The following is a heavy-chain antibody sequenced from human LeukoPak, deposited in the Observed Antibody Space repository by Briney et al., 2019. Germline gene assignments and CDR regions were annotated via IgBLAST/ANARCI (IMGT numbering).Heavy chain of an antibody. J-gene: IGHJ3*02. CDR3: AREKYYYDSSGSKVYAFDI. CDR1: GFTVSSNY. CDR2: IYSGGST. V-gene: IGHV3-53*01. D-gene: IGHD3-22*01. Sequence: PGGSLRLSCAASGFTVSSNYMSWVRQAPGKGLEWVSVIYSGGSTYYADSVKGRFTTSRDNSKNTLYLQMNSLRADDTAVYYCAREKYYYDSSGSKVYAFDIWGQGTVVTVSS.